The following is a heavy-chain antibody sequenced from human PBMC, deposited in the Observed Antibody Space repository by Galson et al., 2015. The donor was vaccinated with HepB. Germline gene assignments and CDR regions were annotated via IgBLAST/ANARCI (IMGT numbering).Heavy chain of an antibody. CDR3: ARAYYDILTSWRFDP. Sequence: SLRLSCAASGFTFSSYWMHWVRQAPGKGLVWVSRINSDGSSTSYADSVKGRFTISRDNAKNTLYLQMNSLRAEDTAVYYCARAYYDILTSWRFDPWGQGTLVTVSS. CDR2: INSDGSST. V-gene: IGHV3-74*01. D-gene: IGHD3-9*01. J-gene: IGHJ5*02. CDR1: GFTFSSYW.